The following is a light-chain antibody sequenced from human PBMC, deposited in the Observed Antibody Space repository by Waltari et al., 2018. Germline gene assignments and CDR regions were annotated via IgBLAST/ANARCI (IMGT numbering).Light chain of an antibody. CDR3: YSSDMNGLQWE. J-gene: IGLJ3*02. CDR2: EDS. V-gene: IGLV3-10*01. Sequence: SYGLTQPPSVSVSPGQTARITCSGDALPKKYVYWFQHKSGQAPVLVIYEDSKRPSEISDRLSATSSGTTASLTISGAQVADEADYYCYSSDMNGLQWEFGGGTKLTVL. CDR1: ALPKKY.